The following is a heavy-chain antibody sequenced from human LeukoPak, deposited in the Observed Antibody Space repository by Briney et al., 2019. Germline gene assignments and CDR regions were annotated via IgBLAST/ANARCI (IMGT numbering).Heavy chain of an antibody. V-gene: IGHV4-34*01. Sequence: SETLSLTCAVYGGSFSGYYWSWIRQPPGKGLEWIGEINHSGSTNYNPSLKSRVTISVDTSKNQFSLKLSSVTAADTAVYYCARGGCSGGSCYARPYYYYGMDVWGQGTTVTVSS. CDR3: ARGGCSGGSCYARPYYYYGMDV. CDR2: INHSGST. CDR1: GGSFSGYY. D-gene: IGHD2-15*01. J-gene: IGHJ6*02.